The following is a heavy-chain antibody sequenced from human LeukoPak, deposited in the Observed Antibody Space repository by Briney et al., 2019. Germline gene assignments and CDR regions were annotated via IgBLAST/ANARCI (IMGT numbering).Heavy chain of an antibody. CDR2: INPNSGGT. CDR3: AREVGRYSDSGEWFDP. J-gene: IGHJ5*02. Sequence: ASVKVSCKASGYTFTSYDINWVRQAPGQGLEWMGWINPNSGGTNYAQKFQGRVTMTRDTSISTAYMELSRLRSDDTAVYYCAREVGRYSDSGEWFDPWGQGTLVTVSS. D-gene: IGHD3-10*01. CDR1: GYTFTSYD. V-gene: IGHV1-2*02.